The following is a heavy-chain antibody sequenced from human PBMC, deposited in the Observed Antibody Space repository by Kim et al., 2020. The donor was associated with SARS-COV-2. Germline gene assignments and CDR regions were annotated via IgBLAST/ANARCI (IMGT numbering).Heavy chain of an antibody. D-gene: IGHD3-16*02. CDR3: ARAVMITFGGGISKNWFDP. V-gene: IGHV4-59*01. J-gene: IGHJ5*02. CDR1: GCSISSYY. Sequence: SETLSLTCTVSGCSISSYYWSWIRQPPGKGLEWVGYIYYSGSTNYNPSLKSRVTISVDTSKNQSSLKLSPVTAADTAGDYCARAVMITFGGGISKNWFDP. CDR2: IYYSGST.